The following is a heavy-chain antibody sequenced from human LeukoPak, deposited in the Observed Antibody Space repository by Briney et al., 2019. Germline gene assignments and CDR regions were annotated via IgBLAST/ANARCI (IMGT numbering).Heavy chain of an antibody. CDR1: GYSFTSYW. Sequence: GESLKISCKGSGYSFTSYWIGWVRQMPGKGLEWMGIIYPGDSDTRYSPSFQGQVTISADKSISTAYLQWSSLKASDTAMYYCARAGNRGYSSGWYPYYFDYWGQGTLVTVSS. V-gene: IGHV5-51*01. CDR2: IYPGDSDT. CDR3: ARAGNRGYSSGWYPYYFDY. D-gene: IGHD6-19*01. J-gene: IGHJ4*02.